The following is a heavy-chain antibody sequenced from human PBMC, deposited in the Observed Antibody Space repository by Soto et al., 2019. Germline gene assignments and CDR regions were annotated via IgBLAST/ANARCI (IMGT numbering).Heavy chain of an antibody. Sequence: PSETLSLTCAVYGGSFSGYYWSWIRQPPGKGLEWIGEINHSGSTNYNPSLKSRVTISVDTSKNQFSLKLSSVTAADTAVYYCARDSSDSGMDVWGQGTTVTVSS. CDR1: GGSFSGYY. D-gene: IGHD6-19*01. CDR2: INHSGST. CDR3: ARDSSDSGMDV. J-gene: IGHJ6*02. V-gene: IGHV4-34*01.